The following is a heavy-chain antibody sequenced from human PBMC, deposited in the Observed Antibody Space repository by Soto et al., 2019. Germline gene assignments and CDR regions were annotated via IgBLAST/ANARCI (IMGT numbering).Heavy chain of an antibody. Sequence: PGGSLRLSCAASGFTFSSYAMSWVRQAPGKGLEWVSAISGSGGSTYYADSVKGRFTISRDNSKNTLYLQMNSLRAEDTAVYYCASSSLVPAAMIGMDVWGQGTTVTVSS. CDR3: ASSSLVPAAMIGMDV. J-gene: IGHJ6*02. D-gene: IGHD2-2*01. V-gene: IGHV3-23*01. CDR2: ISGSGGST. CDR1: GFTFSSYA.